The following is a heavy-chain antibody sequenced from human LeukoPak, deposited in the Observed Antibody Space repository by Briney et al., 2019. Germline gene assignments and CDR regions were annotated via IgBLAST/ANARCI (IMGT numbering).Heavy chain of an antibody. CDR1: GFTFSSYS. CDR3: ARIPFYGDYTLDY. V-gene: IGHV3-21*01. CDR2: ISSSSSYI. D-gene: IGHD4-17*01. Sequence: GGSLRLSCAASGFTFSSYSMNWVRQAPGEGLEWVSSISSSSSYIYYADSVKGRFTISRDNAKISLYLQMNSLRAEDTAVYYCARIPFYGDYTLDYWGQGTLVTVSS. J-gene: IGHJ4*02.